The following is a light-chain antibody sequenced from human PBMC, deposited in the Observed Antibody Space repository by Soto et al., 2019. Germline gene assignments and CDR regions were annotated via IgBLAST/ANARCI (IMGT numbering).Light chain of an antibody. Sequence: QSVLTQPPSASGSPGQSVTLSCTGTSSDIGDYDYVSWYQQHPGKATKLIIYEVTKRPSGVPDRFSGSKSGNSASLTVSGLQAEDEGDYSFSSYARRNNLLFGGGTKLTVL. CDR3: SSYARRNNLL. CDR2: EVT. CDR1: SSDIGDYDY. J-gene: IGLJ2*01. V-gene: IGLV2-8*01.